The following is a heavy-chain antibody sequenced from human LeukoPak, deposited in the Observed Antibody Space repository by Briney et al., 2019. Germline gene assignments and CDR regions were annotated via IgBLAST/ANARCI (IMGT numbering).Heavy chain of an antibody. V-gene: IGHV4-4*07. CDR3: ARDVGASNFDS. CDR1: GDSITSYY. Sequence: SETLSLTCTVSGDSITSYYWSWIRQSAEKGLEWIGRIYTTGTTNYNLSLKGRVTVSVDTSKNQFFLKLRSVTAADTAVYYCARDVGASNFDSWGQGVQVTVSS. CDR2: IYTTGTT. D-gene: IGHD1-26*01. J-gene: IGHJ4*02.